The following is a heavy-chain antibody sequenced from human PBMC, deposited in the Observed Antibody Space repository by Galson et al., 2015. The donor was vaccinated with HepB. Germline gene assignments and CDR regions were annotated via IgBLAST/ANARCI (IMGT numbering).Heavy chain of an antibody. CDR3: ARGPFVVVVAANPNNWFDP. CDR2: ISAYNGHT. CDR1: GYRFSSYP. D-gene: IGHD2-15*01. Sequence: SVKVSCKAAGYRFSSYPISWVRQAPGQGLEWMGWISAYNGHTKYARKLQGRVTLTTDSSTSTAYMELRSLRSDDTAVYFCARGPFVVVVAANPNNWFDPWGQGTLVTVSS. V-gene: IGHV1-18*01. J-gene: IGHJ5*02.